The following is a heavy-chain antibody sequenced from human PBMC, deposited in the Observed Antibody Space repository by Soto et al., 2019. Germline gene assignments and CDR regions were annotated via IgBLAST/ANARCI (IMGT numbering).Heavy chain of an antibody. CDR1: GFTFSSYE. Sequence: RRLSCAASGFTFSSYEMNWVRQAPGKGLEWVSYISSSGSTIYYADSVKGRFTISRDSAKNSLYLQMNSLRAEDTAVYYCARDYLRPRYYDFWSGYSDGNYYYGMDVWGQGTTVTASS. CDR3: ARDYLRPRYYDFWSGYSDGNYYYGMDV. D-gene: IGHD3-3*01. CDR2: ISSSGSTI. J-gene: IGHJ6*02. V-gene: IGHV3-48*03.